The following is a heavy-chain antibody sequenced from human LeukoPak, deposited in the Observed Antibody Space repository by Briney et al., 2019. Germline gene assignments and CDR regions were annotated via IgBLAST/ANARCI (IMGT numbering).Heavy chain of an antibody. CDR3: AKDRTWGLVGATGEVDY. D-gene: IGHD1-26*01. V-gene: IGHV3-23*01. CDR1: GFTFSRYA. Sequence: GGSLRLSCAASGFTFSRYAMSWVRQAPGKGLEWVSAISGSGGSTYYADSVKGRFTISRDNSKNTLYLQMNSLRAEDTAVYYCAKDRTWGLVGATGEVDYWGQGTLVTVSS. J-gene: IGHJ4*02. CDR2: ISGSGGST.